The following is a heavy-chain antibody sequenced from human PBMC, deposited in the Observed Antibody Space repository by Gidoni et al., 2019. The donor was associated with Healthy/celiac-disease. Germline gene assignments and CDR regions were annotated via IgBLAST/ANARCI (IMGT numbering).Heavy chain of an antibody. V-gene: IGHV3-30*18. CDR3: AKDLGPGYDSSGYYPHGYYYGMDV. D-gene: IGHD3-22*01. J-gene: IGHJ6*02. CDR1: GFTFSSYG. Sequence: GFTFSSYGMHWVRQAPGKGLEWVAVIPYDGSNKYNADPVKGRFTISRDNSKNTLYLKMNSRRAEDTAVYYCAKDLGPGYDSSGYYPHGYYYGMDVWGQGTTVTVSS. CDR2: IPYDGSNK.